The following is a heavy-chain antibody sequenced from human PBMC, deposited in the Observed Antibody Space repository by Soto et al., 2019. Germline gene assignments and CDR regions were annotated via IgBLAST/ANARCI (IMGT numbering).Heavy chain of an antibody. CDR2: IHPMLDIT. CDR1: GGTFSTYT. D-gene: IGHD6-13*01. Sequence: QVQLVQSGAEVKKPGSSVKVSCKASGGTFSTYTIIWVRQAPGQGLEGMGRIHPMLDITNSAQRFQGRVTITADTSTSTAYLELSSLRSEDTAVYYCTLGSWSAETFDIWGRGTMVTVSS. CDR3: TLGSWSAETFDI. V-gene: IGHV1-69*02. J-gene: IGHJ3*02.